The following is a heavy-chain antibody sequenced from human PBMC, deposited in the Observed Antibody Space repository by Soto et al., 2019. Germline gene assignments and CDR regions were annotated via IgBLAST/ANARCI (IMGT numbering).Heavy chain of an antibody. CDR2: IIPIFGTA. CDR3: ARTMTSYSNYPSSMRYYYGMDV. Sequence: GASVKVSCKASGGTFSSYAISCVRQAPGQGLEWMGGIIPIFGTANYAQKFQGRVTITADESTSTAYMELSSLRSEDTAVYYCARTMTSYSNYPSSMRYYYGMDVWGQGTTVTVSS. D-gene: IGHD4-4*01. CDR1: GGTFSSYA. J-gene: IGHJ6*01. V-gene: IGHV1-69*13.